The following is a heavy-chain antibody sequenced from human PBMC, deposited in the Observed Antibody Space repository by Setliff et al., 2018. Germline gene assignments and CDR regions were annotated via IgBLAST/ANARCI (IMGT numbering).Heavy chain of an antibody. J-gene: IGHJ3*02. V-gene: IGHV5-51*01. CDR2: IYPGDSDT. CDR3: ARLEGYCSGGSCYPGAFDI. CDR1: GYTFTNYW. Sequence: PGESLKISCKGSGYTFTNYWIGWVRQMPGKGLEWMGAIYPGDSDTSPSFQGQVTISADKSISTVYLQWSSLKASDTTIYYCARLEGYCSGGSCYPGAFDIWGQGTMVTVSS. D-gene: IGHD2-15*01.